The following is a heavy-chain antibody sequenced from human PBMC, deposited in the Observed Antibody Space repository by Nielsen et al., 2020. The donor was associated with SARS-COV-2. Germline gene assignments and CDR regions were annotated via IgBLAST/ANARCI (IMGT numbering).Heavy chain of an antibody. Sequence: SETLSLTCAVYGGSFSGYYWSWIRQPPGKGLEWIGEINHNGSTNYNPSLKSRVTISVDTSKNQFSLKLSSVTAADTAVYYCAREGSGRGYSGYDYWGQGTLVTVSS. V-gene: IGHV4-34*01. D-gene: IGHD5-12*01. J-gene: IGHJ4*02. CDR3: AREGSGRGYSGYDY. CDR2: INHNGST. CDR1: GGSFSGYY.